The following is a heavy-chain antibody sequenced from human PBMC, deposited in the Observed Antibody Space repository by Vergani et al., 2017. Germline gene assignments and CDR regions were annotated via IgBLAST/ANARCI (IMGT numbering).Heavy chain of an antibody. J-gene: IGHJ6*03. CDR3: ARNRAGPYYYYYMDV. Sequence: QVQLQESGPGLVKPSETLSLTCTVSGGSISSYYWSWIRQPPGKGLEWIGYIYYSGSTNYNPSLKSRVTISVDTSKNQFSLKLSSVTAADTAVYYCARNRAGPYYYYYMDVWGKGP. V-gene: IGHV4-59*01. CDR1: GGSISSYY. CDR2: IYYSGST. D-gene: IGHD6-13*01.